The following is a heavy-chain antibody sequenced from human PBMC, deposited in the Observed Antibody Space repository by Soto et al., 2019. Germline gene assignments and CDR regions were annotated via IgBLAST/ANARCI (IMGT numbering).Heavy chain of an antibody. J-gene: IGHJ6*03. V-gene: IGHV3-7*01. CDR3: ASFLKGYCSGGSCYSPYYYYYYMDV. CDR2: IKQDGSEK. D-gene: IGHD2-15*01. Sequence: GGSLRLSCAASGFTFSSYWMSCVRQAPGKGLEWVANIKQDGSEKYYVDSVKGRFTISRDNAKNSLYLKMNSLRAEDTAVYFCASFLKGYCSGGSCYSPYYYYYYMDVWGKGT. CDR1: GFTFSSYW.